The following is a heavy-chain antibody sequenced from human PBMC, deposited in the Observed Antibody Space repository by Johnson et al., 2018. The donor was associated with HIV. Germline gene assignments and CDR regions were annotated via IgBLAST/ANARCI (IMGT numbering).Heavy chain of an antibody. D-gene: IGHD1-26*01. CDR3: ARDYREANAFDI. J-gene: IGHJ3*02. CDR1: GFNFNTCG. Sequence: QMLLVESGGGVVQPGGSLRLSCAASGFNFNTCGMHWVRQAPGKGLEWVAFERYDGSNKYYADSVKGRFTISRDNSKNTLYLQMNSLRAEDTAVYYCARDYREANAFDIWGQGTMVTVSS. V-gene: IGHV3-30*02. CDR2: ERYDGSNK.